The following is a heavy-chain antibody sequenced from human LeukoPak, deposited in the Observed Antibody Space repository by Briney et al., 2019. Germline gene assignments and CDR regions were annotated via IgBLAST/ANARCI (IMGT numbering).Heavy chain of an antibody. CDR2: IWYDGSNK. J-gene: IGHJ4*02. D-gene: IGHD3-10*01. CDR1: GFTFSSYG. CDR3: ARQFCPASGSYYCYFDY. Sequence: GGSLRLSCAASGFTFSSYGMHWVRQAPGKGLEWVAVIWYDGSNKYYADSVKGRFTISRDNSKNTLYLQMNSLRAEDTAVYYCARQFCPASGSYYCYFDYWGQGTLATVSS. V-gene: IGHV3-33*01.